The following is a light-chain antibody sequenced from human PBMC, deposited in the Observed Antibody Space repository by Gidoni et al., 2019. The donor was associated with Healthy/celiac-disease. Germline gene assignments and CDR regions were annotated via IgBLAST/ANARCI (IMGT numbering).Light chain of an antibody. CDR2: GNS. V-gene: IGLV1-40*01. CDR3: QSYDSSLSGVV. J-gene: IGLJ2*01. CDR1: SPNIGAGYD. Sequence: QSVLPQPPSLSGAPGQTVTISCTGSSPNIGAGYDGHWYQQLPGTAPKLLIYGNSNRPSGVPDRFSGSKSGTAASLAITGLQAEDEADYYCQSYDSSLSGVVFGGGTKLTVL.